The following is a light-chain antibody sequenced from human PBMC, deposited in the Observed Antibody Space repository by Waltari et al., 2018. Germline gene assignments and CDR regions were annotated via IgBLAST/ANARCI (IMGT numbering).Light chain of an antibody. CDR1: ALPTKY. J-gene: IGLJ3*02. V-gene: IGLV3-10*01. CDR3: YSTDNTEGA. Sequence: SYQLTQPPSVSVSPGQTATITCPGDALPTKYVYWYQQRSGQAPVLVIYMDNKRPSEIPERFSGSSSGTVATLTVTGAQVEDEADYYCYSTDNTEGAFGGGTKLTVL. CDR2: MDN.